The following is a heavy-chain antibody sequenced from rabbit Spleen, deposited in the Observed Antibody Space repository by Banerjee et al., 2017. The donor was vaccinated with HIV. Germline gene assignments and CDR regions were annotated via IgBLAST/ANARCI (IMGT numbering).Heavy chain of an antibody. CDR3: ARHLDNVNNL. V-gene: IGHV1S45*01. D-gene: IGHD5-1*01. Sequence: EESGGGLVQPEGSLTLTGTASGFSFSSNDWISWVRQTPGKELEWIASIVIAFDMTFYASWATGRFTISKTSSTTVTLQMTSVTAADTASYFCARHLDNVNNLWGQGTLVTVS. J-gene: IGHJ3*01. CDR2: IVIAFDMT. CDR1: GFSFSSNDW.